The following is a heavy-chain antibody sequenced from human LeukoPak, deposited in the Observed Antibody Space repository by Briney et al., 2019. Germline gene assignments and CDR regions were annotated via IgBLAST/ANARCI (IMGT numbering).Heavy chain of an antibody. V-gene: IGHV1-69-2*01. CDR2: VDPEDGET. CDR1: GYTFTDYY. D-gene: IGHD6-19*01. CDR3: ARIAVAGFDDY. J-gene: IGHJ4*02. Sequence: GATVKISCKASGYTFTDYYMHWVQQAPGKGLEWMGRVDPEDGETIYVEKFQGRVTITADTSTDTAYMELSSLRSEDTAVYYCARIAVAGFDDYWGQGTLVTVSS.